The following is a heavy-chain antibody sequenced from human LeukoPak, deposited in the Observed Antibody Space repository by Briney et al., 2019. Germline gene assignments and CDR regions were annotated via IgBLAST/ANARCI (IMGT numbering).Heavy chain of an antibody. CDR2: IYHSGST. D-gene: IGHD3-10*01. V-gene: IGHV4-38-2*02. CDR1: GYPISSGYY. CDR3: ASYTMVRGVDY. Sequence: SETLSLTCTVSGYPISSGYYWGWIRQPPGKGLEWIGSIYHSGSTYYNPSLKSRVTISVDTSKNQFSLKLSSVTAADTAVYYCASYTMVRGVDYWGQGTLVTVSS. J-gene: IGHJ4*02.